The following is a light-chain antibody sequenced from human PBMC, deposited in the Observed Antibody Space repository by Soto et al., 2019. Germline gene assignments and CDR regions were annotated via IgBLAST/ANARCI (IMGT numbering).Light chain of an antibody. CDR1: QDVSDF. V-gene: IGKV1-9*01. CDR2: GGY. Sequence: DIQLTQSPSFLSASVGDRVTITCRASQDVSDFLAWYQHAPGKAPNLLIYGGYTLQSGVPSRFSGGGSGTEFSLTITGLQPEDSATYYCQYLNGVPTITFGQGTRLEIK. CDR3: QYLNGVPTIT. J-gene: IGKJ5*01.